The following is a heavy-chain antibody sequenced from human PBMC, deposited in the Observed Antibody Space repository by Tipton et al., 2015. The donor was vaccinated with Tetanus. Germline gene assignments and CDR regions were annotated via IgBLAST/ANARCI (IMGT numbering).Heavy chain of an antibody. D-gene: IGHD3-16*01. CDR1: GFTFSDYY. CDR3: VFDPRGDYYGMDV. Sequence: SLRLSCAASGFTFSDYYMSWIRQAPGKGLEWVSYISSSSSYTNYADSVKGRFTISRDNAKNSLYLQMNSLRAEDTAVYYCVFDPRGDYYGMDVWGQGTTVTVSS. J-gene: IGHJ6*02. CDR2: ISSSSSYT. V-gene: IGHV3-11*06.